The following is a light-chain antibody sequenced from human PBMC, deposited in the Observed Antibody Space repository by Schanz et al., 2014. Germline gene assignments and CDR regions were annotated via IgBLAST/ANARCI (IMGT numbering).Light chain of an antibody. CDR1: QSLSSN. CDR3: QQRSTWFS. Sequence: EIVMTQSPATLSVSPGERATLSCRASQSLSSNLAWYQQKPGQAPRLLIYGASTRATGIPARFSGSGSGTDFTLTISSLGPEDFAVYYCQQRSTWFSFGGGTRVEIK. V-gene: IGKV3-15*01. J-gene: IGKJ4*01. CDR2: GAS.